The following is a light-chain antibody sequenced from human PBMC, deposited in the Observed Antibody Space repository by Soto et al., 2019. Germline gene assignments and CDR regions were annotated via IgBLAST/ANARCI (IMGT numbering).Light chain of an antibody. Sequence: DIQMTQSPSSLSASVGDRVTITCRASQGIRDDLGWYQQKPGRDPKRLIYSTSTLESGVPSRFSGSGSGIEFTLTISSLQPEDFATYYCLQHYIYPLTFGGGTKVEIK. CDR2: STS. CDR3: LQHYIYPLT. J-gene: IGKJ4*01. V-gene: IGKV1-17*01. CDR1: QGIRDD.